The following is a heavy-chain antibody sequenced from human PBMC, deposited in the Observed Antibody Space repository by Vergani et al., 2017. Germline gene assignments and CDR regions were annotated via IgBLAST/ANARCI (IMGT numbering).Heavy chain of an antibody. CDR2: INPNSGGT. V-gene: IGHV1-2*02. J-gene: IGHJ4*02. D-gene: IGHD6-19*01. CDR1: GYTFTGYY. CDR3: ARSFSGWIMSPRIDY. Sequence: QVQLVQSGAEVKKPGASVKVSCKASGYTFTGYYMRWVRQAPGQGLEWMGWINPNSGGTNYAQKFQGRVTMTRDTSISTAYMELSRLRSDDTAVYYCARSFSGWIMSPRIDYWGQGTLVTVSS.